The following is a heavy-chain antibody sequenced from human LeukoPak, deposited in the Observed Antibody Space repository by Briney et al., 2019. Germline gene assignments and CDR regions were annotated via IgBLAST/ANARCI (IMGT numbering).Heavy chain of an antibody. J-gene: IGHJ4*02. CDR1: GFTFSRYW. V-gene: IGHV3-74*01. CDR3: ARDVGSGWYHFDN. D-gene: IGHD6-19*01. CDR2: INSDGSST. Sequence: GGSLRLSCAASGFTFSRYWMHWVRQAPGKGLVWVSRINSDGSSTTYADSVKGRFTISRDNSENTLYLKMNRLRVEDTAEYYCARDVGSGWYHFDNWGQGTLVTVSS.